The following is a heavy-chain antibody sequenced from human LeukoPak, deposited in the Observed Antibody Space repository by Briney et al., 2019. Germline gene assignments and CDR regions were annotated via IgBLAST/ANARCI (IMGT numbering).Heavy chain of an antibody. Sequence: PSETLSLTCAVYGGSFSDYYWSWIRQPPGKGLEWIGEINHSGSTNYNPSLKSRVTISVDTSKNQFSLKLSSVTAADTAVYYCASAVIVGATIFDYWGQGTLVTVSS. CDR3: ASAVIVGATIFDY. J-gene: IGHJ4*02. D-gene: IGHD1-26*01. CDR2: INHSGST. V-gene: IGHV4-34*01. CDR1: GGSFSDYY.